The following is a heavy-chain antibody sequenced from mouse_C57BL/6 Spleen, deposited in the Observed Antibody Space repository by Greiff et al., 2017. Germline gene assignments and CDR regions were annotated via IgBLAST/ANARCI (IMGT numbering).Heavy chain of an antibody. CDR1: GYTFTDYY. CDR2: LNPNNGGT. D-gene: IGHD2-1*01. J-gene: IGHJ4*01. V-gene: IGHV1-26*01. Sequence: EVQLQQSGPELVKPGASVKISCKASGYTFTDYYMNWVKQSHGKSLEWIGDLNPNNGGTSYNQKFKGKATLTVDKSSSTAYMELRSLTSEDSAVYYCARNYGNSYAMDYWGQGTSVTVAS. CDR3: ARNYGNSYAMDY.